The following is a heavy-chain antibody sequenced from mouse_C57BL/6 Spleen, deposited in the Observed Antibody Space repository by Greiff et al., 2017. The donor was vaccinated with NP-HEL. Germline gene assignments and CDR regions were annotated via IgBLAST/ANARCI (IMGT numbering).Heavy chain of an antibody. D-gene: IGHD1-1*01. Sequence: QVQLKQSGAELVRPGASVTLSCKASGYTFTDYEMHWVKQTPVHGLEWIGAIDPETGGTAYNQKFKGKAILTADKSSSTAYMELRSLTSEDSAVYYCTREGNYYGSSFAYWGQGTLVTVSA. J-gene: IGHJ3*01. CDR1: GYTFTDYE. CDR2: IDPETGGT. CDR3: TREGNYYGSSFAY. V-gene: IGHV1-15*01.